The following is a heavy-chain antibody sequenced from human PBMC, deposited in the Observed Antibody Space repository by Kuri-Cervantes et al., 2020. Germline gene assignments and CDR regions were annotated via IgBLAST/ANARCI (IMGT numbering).Heavy chain of an antibody. D-gene: IGHD3-22*01. CDR2: ISYDGSNK. CDR1: GFTFSSYA. Sequence: GESLKISCAASGFTFSSYAMHWVRQAPGKGLEWVAVISYDGSNKYYADSVKGRFTISRDNSKNTLYLQMNSLRAEDTAVYYCARPNVGIYYDSSGYYGFDYWGQGTLVTVSS. J-gene: IGHJ4*02. CDR3: ARPNVGIYYDSSGYYGFDY. V-gene: IGHV3-30-3*01.